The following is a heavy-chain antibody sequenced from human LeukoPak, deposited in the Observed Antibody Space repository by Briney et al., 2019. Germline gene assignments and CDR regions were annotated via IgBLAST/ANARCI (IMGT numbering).Heavy chain of an antibody. Sequence: PGGSLRLSCAASGFIFSSYWMSWVRQAPGKGLEWVANIKQDGSEKYYVDSVKGRFTISRGNAKNSLYLQMNSLRDDDTAIYYCVRGDRRDYWGQGTLVTVSS. V-gene: IGHV3-7*01. CDR3: VRGDRRDY. J-gene: IGHJ4*02. CDR1: GFIFSSYW. D-gene: IGHD3-22*01. CDR2: IKQDGSEK.